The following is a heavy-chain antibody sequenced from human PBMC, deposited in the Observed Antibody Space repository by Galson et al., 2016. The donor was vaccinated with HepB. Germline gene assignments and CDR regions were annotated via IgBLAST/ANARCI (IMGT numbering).Heavy chain of an antibody. CDR1: GFTVSTNY. D-gene: IGHD2-2*01. CDR3: SRDSPLPAAFYY. Sequence: SLRLSCAASGFTVSTNYMSWVRQAPGKGLEWVSVIYSDDSTYYADSVKGRFTISRDNSKNTVYFQLNSLGVEDTAVYYCSRDSPLPAAFYYWGPGTPVTVTS. CDR2: IYSDDST. J-gene: IGHJ4*02. V-gene: IGHV3-66*01.